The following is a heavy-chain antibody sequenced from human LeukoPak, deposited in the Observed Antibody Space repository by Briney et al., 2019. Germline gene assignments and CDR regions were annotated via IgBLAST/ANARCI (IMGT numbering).Heavy chain of an antibody. V-gene: IGHV3-30-3*01. CDR2: ISYDGSNK. Sequence: ESGGGVVQPGRSLRLSCAASGFTFSSYAMHWVRQAPGKGLEWVAVISYDGSNKYYADSVKGRFTISRDNSKNTLYLQMNSLRAEDTAVYYCARGPSRYCSGGSCYSNIWGQGTLVTVSS. D-gene: IGHD2-15*01. CDR1: GFTFSSYA. J-gene: IGHJ4*02. CDR3: ARGPSRYCSGGSCYSNI.